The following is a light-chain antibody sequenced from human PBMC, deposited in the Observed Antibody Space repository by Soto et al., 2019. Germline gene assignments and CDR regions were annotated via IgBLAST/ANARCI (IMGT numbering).Light chain of an antibody. V-gene: IGKV1-39*01. J-gene: IGKJ2*01. CDR3: QKSYSIPYT. Sequence: DIQMTQSPSSLSASLGDRVTITCRASQSISTYLNWYQQKPGKAPKLLIYAASTLQSGVPSRFSGRGSAKDFTLTISSLQPEDFATYYCQKSYSIPYTFGQGTKLEIK. CDR1: QSISTY. CDR2: AAS.